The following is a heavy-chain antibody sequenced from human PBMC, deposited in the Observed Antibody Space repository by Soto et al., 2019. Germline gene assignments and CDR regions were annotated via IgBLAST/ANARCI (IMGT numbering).Heavy chain of an antibody. V-gene: IGHV3-9*01. CDR1: GFTFEDYS. CDR3: TKRRSARPGFDAFDL. Sequence: GGSLRLSCVASGFTFEDYSLHWARQVPGKGLEWVAGISGNSGSSGYADSVRGRFTVSRDNAKNSLFLQMSSLSPEDTALYYCTKRRSARPGFDAFDLWGQGTMVTVSS. J-gene: IGHJ3*01. CDR2: ISGNSGSS. D-gene: IGHD3-10*01.